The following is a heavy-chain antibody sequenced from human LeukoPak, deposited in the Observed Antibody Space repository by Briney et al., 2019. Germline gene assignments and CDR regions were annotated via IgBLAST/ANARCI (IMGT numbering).Heavy chain of an antibody. Sequence: PGGSLRLSCAASGFTFSSYGMHWVRQAPGKGLEWVAVISYDGSNKYYADSVKGRFTISRDNSKNTLYLQMNSLRAEDTAVYYCAKAPGYSSGIDYWGQGTLVTVSS. CDR3: AKAPGYSSGIDY. CDR1: GFTFSSYG. CDR2: ISYDGSNK. D-gene: IGHD6-25*01. V-gene: IGHV3-30*18. J-gene: IGHJ4*02.